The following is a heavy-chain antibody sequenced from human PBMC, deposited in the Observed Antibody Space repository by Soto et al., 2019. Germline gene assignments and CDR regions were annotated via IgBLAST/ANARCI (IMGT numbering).Heavy chain of an antibody. Sequence: EVQLLESGGGLVQPGGSLRLSCAASGFTFSSYAMSWVRQAPGKGLEWVSAISGSGGSTYYADSVKGRFTISRDNSKNTLYLQMNSLRAEDTAVYYCAKRSTYYDFWSGIGSHYYYYMDVWGKGTTVTVSS. V-gene: IGHV3-23*01. CDR3: AKRSTYYDFWSGIGSHYYYYMDV. CDR2: ISGSGGST. CDR1: GFTFSSYA. D-gene: IGHD3-3*01. J-gene: IGHJ6*03.